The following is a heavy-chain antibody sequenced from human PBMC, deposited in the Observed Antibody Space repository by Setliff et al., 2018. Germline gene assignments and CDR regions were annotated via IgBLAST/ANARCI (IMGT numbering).Heavy chain of an antibody. CDR1: GGSISGAS. CDR3: VRDISSASGILDF. D-gene: IGHD3-3*01. V-gene: IGHV4-59*01. Sequence: SETLSLTCTFSGGSISGASIWSWIRQPPGKGLEFIGYVYYSGAANYAPSLKSRVTLSVDNAKNSLFLEMNSLTVDDTALYYCVRDISSASGILDFWGQGTLVTVSS. CDR2: VYYSGAA. J-gene: IGHJ4*02.